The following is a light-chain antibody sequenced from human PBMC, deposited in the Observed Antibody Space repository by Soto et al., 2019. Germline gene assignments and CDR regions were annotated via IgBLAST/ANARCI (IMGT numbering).Light chain of an antibody. CDR3: MPALEVPRT. V-gene: IGKV2-28*01. Sequence: DIVMTQSPLSLPVTPGDPASISCTASQSLVHRNGNNYLDWYLQKRGQSPQVVIVLVSNRASGVPDTFRVSRSGKNYTLKISNLEVAESEVYYCMPALEVPRTFGQGTTVAIK. CDR1: QSLVHRNGNNY. CDR2: LVS. J-gene: IGKJ1*01.